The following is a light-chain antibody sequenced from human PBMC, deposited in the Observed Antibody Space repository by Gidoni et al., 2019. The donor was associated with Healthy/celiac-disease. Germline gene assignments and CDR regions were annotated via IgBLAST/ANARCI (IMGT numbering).Light chain of an antibody. CDR1: QSVSSY. CDR3: QQRSNWPPLIT. CDR2: DAS. J-gene: IGKJ5*01. V-gene: IGKV3-11*01. Sequence: EIVLTQSPATLSLSPGERATLSCRASQSVSSYLAWYHQKPGQAPRLLIYDASNRATGIPARFSGSVSGTDFTLTISSLEPEDFAVYYCQQRSNWPPLITFGQGTRLEIK.